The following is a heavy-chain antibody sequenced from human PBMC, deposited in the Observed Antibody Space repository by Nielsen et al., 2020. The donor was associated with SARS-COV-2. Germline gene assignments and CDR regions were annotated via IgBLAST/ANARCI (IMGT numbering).Heavy chain of an antibody. CDR3: ARQLRYFDWPTGGMDV. V-gene: IGHV3-23*01. CDR1: GFTFSSYA. J-gene: IGHJ6*02. Sequence: GGSLRLSCAASGFTFSSYAMSWVRQAPGKGLEWVSAISGSGGSTYYADSVKGRFTISRDNSKNTLYLQMNSLRAEDTAVYYCARQLRYFDWPTGGMDVWGQGTTVTVSS. D-gene: IGHD3-9*01. CDR2: ISGSGGST.